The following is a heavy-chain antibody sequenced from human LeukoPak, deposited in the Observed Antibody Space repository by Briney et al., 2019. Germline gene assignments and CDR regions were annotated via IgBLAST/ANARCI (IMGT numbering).Heavy chain of an antibody. D-gene: IGHD1-14*01. V-gene: IGHV3-30-3*01. CDR2: ISYDGSNK. J-gene: IGHJ4*02. CDR1: GFTFSSYA. Sequence: GGSLRLSCAASGFTFSSYAMHWVRQAPGKGLEWVAVISYDGSNKYYADSVKGRFTISRDNSKNTLYLQMNSLRAEDTAVYYCARVNLWTYYFDYWGQGTLVTVSS. CDR3: ARVNLWTYYFDY.